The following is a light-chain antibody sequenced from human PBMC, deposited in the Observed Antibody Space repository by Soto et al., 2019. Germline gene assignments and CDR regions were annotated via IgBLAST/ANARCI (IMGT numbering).Light chain of an antibody. CDR3: QQRGVWPLT. J-gene: IGKJ4*01. CDR2: ESS. V-gene: IGKV3-11*01. Sequence: EIVLTQSPATLSLSPGERATLSCRASQSVGTSLARYQQKSGQAPRLLFYESSNRATYIPARFSASGSGTDFTLTISGLEPEDFAVYYCQQRGVWPLTFGGGTKVEIK. CDR1: QSVGTS.